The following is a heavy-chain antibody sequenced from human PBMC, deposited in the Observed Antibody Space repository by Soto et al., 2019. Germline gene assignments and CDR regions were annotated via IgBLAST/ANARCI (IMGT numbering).Heavy chain of an antibody. Sequence: QVQLVQSGAEVKKPGSSVKVSCKASGGTFSSYTISWVRQAPGQGLEWMGRIIPILGIANYAQKFQGRVTITADKSTSTAYMELSSLRSEDTAVYYCARDREGPVVVPAPHDAFDIWGQGTMVTVSS. D-gene: IGHD2-2*01. CDR3: ARDREGPVVVPAPHDAFDI. CDR2: IIPILGIA. V-gene: IGHV1-69*08. CDR1: GGTFSSYT. J-gene: IGHJ3*02.